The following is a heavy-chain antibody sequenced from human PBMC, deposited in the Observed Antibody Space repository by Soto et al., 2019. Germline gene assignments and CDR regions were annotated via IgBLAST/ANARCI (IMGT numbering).Heavy chain of an antibody. CDR2: ISADGERT. D-gene: IGHD2-15*01. CDR1: GFMFNNQD. CDR3: AKDAPRPNGWFFFDY. V-gene: IGHV3-23*01. J-gene: IGHJ4*02. Sequence: EVQLLESGGGLVQPGGSLRLSCAASGFMFNNQDMCWVRQAPGEGLEWVSGISADGERTYYADSLRGRFTISRDNSKNMLYLQATSLRAEDTAIYYCAKDAPRPNGWFFFDYWGQGILVTVSS.